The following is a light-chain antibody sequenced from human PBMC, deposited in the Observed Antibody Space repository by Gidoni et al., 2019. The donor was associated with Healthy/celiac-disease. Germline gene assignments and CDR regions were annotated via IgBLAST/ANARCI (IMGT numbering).Light chain of an antibody. CDR2: DAS. Sequence: EIVVTQSPATLSLAPADSATLSCRASQAVSSYLAWYQHKPGPAPRLLIDDASNRATGIPARFSGSGSGTDFTLTISSLEPEDFAVYYCQQRSNWPSITFXQXTRLEIK. J-gene: IGKJ5*01. CDR1: QAVSSY. V-gene: IGKV3-11*01. CDR3: QQRSNWPSIT.